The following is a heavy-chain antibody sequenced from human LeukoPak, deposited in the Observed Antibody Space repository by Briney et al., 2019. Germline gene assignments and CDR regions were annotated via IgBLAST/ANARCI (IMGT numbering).Heavy chain of an antibody. J-gene: IGHJ5*02. CDR2: IIPILGIA. D-gene: IGHD4-23*01. CDR3: ARDLSDYGGNSPFDP. Sequence: SVKVSCKASGGTFSSYAISWVRQAPGQGLEWMGRIIPILGIANYAQKFQGRVTITADKSTSTAYMELSSLRSEDTAVYYCARDLSDYGGNSPFDPWGQGTLVTVSS. CDR1: GGTFSSYA. V-gene: IGHV1-69*04.